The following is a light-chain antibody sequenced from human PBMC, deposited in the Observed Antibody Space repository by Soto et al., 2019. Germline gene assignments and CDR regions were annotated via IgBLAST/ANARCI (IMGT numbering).Light chain of an antibody. Sequence: QTVVTQPPSTSGTPGQRVPISCSGSSSNIGRNTVNWYQQVPGTAPKLLIYGNNQRPSGVPDRFSGSKSGTSASLAISGLRSEDEADYYCSAWDDSLDGVVFGGGTKLTVL. V-gene: IGLV1-44*01. J-gene: IGLJ2*01. CDR1: SSNIGRNT. CDR2: GNN. CDR3: SAWDDSLDGVV.